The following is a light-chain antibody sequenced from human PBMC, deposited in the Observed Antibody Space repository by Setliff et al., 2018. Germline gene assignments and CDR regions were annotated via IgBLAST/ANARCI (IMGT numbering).Light chain of an antibody. CDR2: EVS. J-gene: IGLJ1*01. V-gene: IGLV2-14*01. CDR1: SSDVGGYKY. Sequence: QSVLAQPASVSGSPGQSITISCTGTSSDVGGYKYVSWYQQHPGKAPKLMIYEVSDRPSGVSDRFSAFKSGNTASLIISGLQVGDEADYYCSSYSSSNIPFVFGTGTKVTVL. CDR3: SSYSSSNIPFV.